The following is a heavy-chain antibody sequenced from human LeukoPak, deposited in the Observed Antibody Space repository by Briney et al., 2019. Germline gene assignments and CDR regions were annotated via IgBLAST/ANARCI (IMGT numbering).Heavy chain of an antibody. CDR1: GGSISSGGYY. J-gene: IGHJ4*02. V-gene: IGHV4-30-2*01. Sequence: SQTLSLTCTVSGGSISSGGYYWSWIRQPPGKGLEWIGYIYHSGSTYYNPSLKSRVTISVDRSKNQFSLKLSSVTAADTAVYYCARDPRTNIVLMGQSPLSLWGQGTLVTVSS. D-gene: IGHD2-8*01. CDR2: IYHSGST. CDR3: ARDPRTNIVLMGQSPLSL.